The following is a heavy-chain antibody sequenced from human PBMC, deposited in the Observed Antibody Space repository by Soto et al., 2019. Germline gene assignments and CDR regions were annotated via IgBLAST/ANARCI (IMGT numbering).Heavy chain of an antibody. Sequence: GASVKVSCKASGGTFSSYAMHWVRQAPGQRLEWMGWINAGNGNTKYSQKFQGRVTITRDTSASTAYMELSSLRSEDTAVYYCARAQNVVVPAAPFSPFDYWGQGTLVTVSS. CDR3: ARAQNVVVPAAPFSPFDY. V-gene: IGHV1-3*01. D-gene: IGHD2-2*01. CDR1: GGTFSSYA. J-gene: IGHJ4*02. CDR2: INAGNGNT.